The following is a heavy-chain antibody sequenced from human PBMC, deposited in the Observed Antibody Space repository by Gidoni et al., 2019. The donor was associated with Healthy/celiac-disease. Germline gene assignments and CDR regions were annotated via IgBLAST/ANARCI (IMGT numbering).Heavy chain of an antibody. V-gene: IGHV4-31*03. CDR1: GGSISRGGYY. CDR3: ARDGGKYYDYIWGSYTPLAPAFDI. CDR2: IYYSGST. D-gene: IGHD3-16*01. J-gene: IGHJ3*02. Sequence: QVQLQESGPGLVKPSQTLSLTCTVSGGSISRGGYYWRWIRQHPGKGLEWIGYIYYSGSTYYNPSLKSRVTISVDTSKNQFSLKLSSVTAADTAVYYCARDGGKYYDYIWGSYTPLAPAFDIWGQGTMVTVSS.